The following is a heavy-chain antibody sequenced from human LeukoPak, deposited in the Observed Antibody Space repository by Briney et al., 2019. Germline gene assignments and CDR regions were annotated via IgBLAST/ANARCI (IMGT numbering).Heavy chain of an antibody. CDR1: GFTFSSYA. J-gene: IGHJ3*02. CDR3: AGWFLDAFDI. V-gene: IGHV3-30-3*01. Sequence: GGSLRLSCAASGFTFSSYAMHWVRQAPGKGLEWVAVISYDGSNKYYADSVKGRFTISRDNSKNTLYLQMNSLRAEDTAVYYCAGWFLDAFDIWGQGTMVTVSS. D-gene: IGHD2-15*01. CDR2: ISYDGSNK.